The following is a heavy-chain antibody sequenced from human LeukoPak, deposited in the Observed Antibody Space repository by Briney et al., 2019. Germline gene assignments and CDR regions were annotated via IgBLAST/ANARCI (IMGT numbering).Heavy chain of an antibody. CDR1: GFTFSGYG. CDR2: ISYDGSNK. Sequence: GGSLRLSCAASGFTFSGYGMHWVRQAPGKGLEWVAVISYDGSNKYYADSVKGRFTISRDNSKNTLYLQMNSLRAEDTAVYYCAKDLSIAAAVAPFDYWGQGTLVTVSS. J-gene: IGHJ4*02. CDR3: AKDLSIAAAVAPFDY. D-gene: IGHD6-13*01. V-gene: IGHV3-30*18.